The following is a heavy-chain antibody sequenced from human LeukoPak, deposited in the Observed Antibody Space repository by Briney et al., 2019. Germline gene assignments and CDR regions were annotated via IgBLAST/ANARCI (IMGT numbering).Heavy chain of an antibody. CDR2: INSDGSST. J-gene: IGHJ5*02. D-gene: IGHD5-18*01. CDR1: GFTFSSYW. Sequence: GGSLRLSCAAPGFTFSSYWMHWVRQAPGKGLVWVSRINSDGSSTSYADSVKGRFTISRDNAKNTLYLQMNSLRAEDTAVYYCARGGGYSYGYFWFDPWGQGTLVTVSS. CDR3: ARGGGYSYGYFWFDP. V-gene: IGHV3-74*01.